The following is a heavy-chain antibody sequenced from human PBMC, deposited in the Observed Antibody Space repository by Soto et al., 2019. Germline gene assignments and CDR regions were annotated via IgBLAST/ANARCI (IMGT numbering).Heavy chain of an antibody. J-gene: IGHJ4*02. CDR2: IYPGDPDM. CDR3: ASGLGSSWNPNDY. CDR1: GYSFSNHW. D-gene: IGHD6-13*01. Sequence: PGESLKISCEGVGYSFSNHWIAWVRQMPEKGLEWMGTIYPGDPDMRYSPSFRGQVTISADKSISTAYLQWSSLKASDTAMYYCASGLGSSWNPNDYWGQGTLVTVSS. V-gene: IGHV5-51*01.